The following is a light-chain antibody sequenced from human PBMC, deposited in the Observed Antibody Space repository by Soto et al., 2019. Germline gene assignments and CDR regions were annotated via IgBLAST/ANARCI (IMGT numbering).Light chain of an antibody. Sequence: DIQLTQSPSSLSASVGDRVTITCQASQDISDFLNWYQQKPGKAPTLVIYEASNLEKGVPSRFSGSGFGTDFAFTITSLQPEDFATYDCQQYDDLPTFGQGTKLEIK. J-gene: IGKJ1*01. CDR2: EAS. CDR3: QQYDDLPT. V-gene: IGKV1-33*01. CDR1: QDISDF.